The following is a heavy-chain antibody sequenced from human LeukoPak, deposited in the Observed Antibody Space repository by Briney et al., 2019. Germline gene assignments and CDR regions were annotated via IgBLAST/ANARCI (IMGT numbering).Heavy chain of an antibody. D-gene: IGHD6-13*01. J-gene: IGHJ5*02. CDR1: GGSISSYY. CDR2: IYTSGST. CDR3: AKDHIAATTNWFDP. Sequence: PSETLSLTCTVAGGSISSYYWSSIRHPAREGLEWIGRIYTSGSTNYNPSLKSRVTMSVDTSKNQFSLKLSSVTAADTAVYYCAKDHIAATTNWFDPWGQGTLVTVSS. V-gene: IGHV4-4*07.